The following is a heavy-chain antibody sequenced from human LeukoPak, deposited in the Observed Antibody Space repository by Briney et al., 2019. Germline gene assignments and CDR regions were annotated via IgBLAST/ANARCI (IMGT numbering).Heavy chain of an antibody. V-gene: IGHV4-59*08. CDR2: TYYSGRT. CDR1: GGSISSYY. J-gene: IGHJ3*02. Sequence: SETLSLTCTVSGGSISSYYWSWIRQPPGKGLEWIGYTYYSGRTNYNPSLKSRVTISADLSKNQFYLKLSSVAAADTAVYYCARHGSGAFGFDIWGQGTMVTVSS. CDR3: ARHGSGAFGFDI. D-gene: IGHD3-10*01.